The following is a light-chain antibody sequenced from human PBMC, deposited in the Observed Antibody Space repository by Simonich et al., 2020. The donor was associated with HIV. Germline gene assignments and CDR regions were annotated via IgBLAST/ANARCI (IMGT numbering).Light chain of an antibody. Sequence: IQMTQSPSSLSASVGDRVTIACRASQSSSRYLNWYQQKPGKAPKLLIYAASSLQSWVPSRFRGSGSGTDFILTISSLQPEDFATYYCQQSYSTPLTFGGGTKVEIK. V-gene: IGKV1-39*01. J-gene: IGKJ4*01. CDR1: QSSSRY. CDR3: QQSYSTPLT. CDR2: AAS.